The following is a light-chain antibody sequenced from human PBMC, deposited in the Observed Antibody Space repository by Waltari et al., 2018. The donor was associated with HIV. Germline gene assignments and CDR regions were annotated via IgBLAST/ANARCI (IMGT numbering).Light chain of an antibody. J-gene: IGLJ2*01. CDR2: DVS. V-gene: IGLV2-14*03. CDR3: SSYTSSSTKV. CDR1: SSDIDGYNY. Sequence: QSALTQPASMSGSPGQSITISCTGTSSDIDGYNYVSWYQQHPGKAPKLMIYDVSNRPSGLSNRFSGSKSGNTASLTISGLQAEDEADYYCSSYTSSSTKVFGGGTKLTVL.